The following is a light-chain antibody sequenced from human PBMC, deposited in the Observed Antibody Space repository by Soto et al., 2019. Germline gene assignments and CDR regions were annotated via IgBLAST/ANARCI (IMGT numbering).Light chain of an antibody. J-gene: IGLJ1*01. CDR2: HVT. Sequence: QSVLTQPASVSGSPGPSITISCAGTSSDVGGYKYVSWYQQHPDKAPKLMIYHVTNRPSGVSDRFSGSKSGNTASLTISGLQAEDEADYYCSSYTSVTTFVFGTGTKVTVL. V-gene: IGLV2-14*03. CDR3: SSYTSVTTFV. CDR1: SSDVGGYKY.